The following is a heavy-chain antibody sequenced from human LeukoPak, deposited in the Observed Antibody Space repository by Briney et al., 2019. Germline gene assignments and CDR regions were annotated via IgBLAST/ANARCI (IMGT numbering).Heavy chain of an antibody. D-gene: IGHD3-3*01. J-gene: IGHJ4*02. CDR2: IYYSGST. Sequence: SETLSLTCTVSGGSISSGGYYWSWIRQHPGKGLEWIGYIYYSGSTYYNPSLKSRVTISVDTSKNQFSLRPSSVTAADTAVYYCARDGWSGYDCWGQGTLVTVSS. CDR1: GGSISSGGYY. CDR3: ARDGWSGYDC. V-gene: IGHV4-31*03.